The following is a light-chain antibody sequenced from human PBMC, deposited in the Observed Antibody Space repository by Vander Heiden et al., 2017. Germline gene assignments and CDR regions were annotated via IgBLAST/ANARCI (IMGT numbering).Light chain of an antibody. Sequence: DIQMTQSPSSLSASVGDRVTITCRASQSISSYLNWYQQKPGKAPKLLIYAASSLQSGVPSRFSGSGSGTDFTLTISRLQPEDFATYNCQQSDSTTITFGQGTQLEIK. CDR2: AAS. CDR3: QQSDSTTIT. J-gene: IGKJ5*01. V-gene: IGKV1-39*01. CDR1: QSISSY.